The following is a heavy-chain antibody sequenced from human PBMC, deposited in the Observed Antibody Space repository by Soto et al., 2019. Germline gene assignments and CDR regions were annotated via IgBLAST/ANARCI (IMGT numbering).Heavy chain of an antibody. CDR2: LIPIYDAP. V-gene: IGHV1-69*06. CDR3: ARVRDPHLDHYGLDV. Sequence: ASVKVSCKTSGFTFNVYGIHWVRQAPGQGLEWVGGLIPIYDAPYYAQKFQDRVTITADKSTTTVHLELSSLRSEDTAVYFCARVRDPHLDHYGLDVWGQGTTVTVSS. J-gene: IGHJ6*02. CDR1: GFTFNVYG.